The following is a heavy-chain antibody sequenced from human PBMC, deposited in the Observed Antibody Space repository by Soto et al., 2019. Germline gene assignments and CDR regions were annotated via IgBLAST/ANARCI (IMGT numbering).Heavy chain of an antibody. J-gene: IGHJ4*02. CDR2: ISYDGSNK. Sequence: QVQLVESGGGVVQPGRSLRLSCAASGFTFSTYGVHWVRQAPGKGLEWVALISYDGSNKIYADSVKGRFTISRDNSKNTLYLQMNSLRAGDTAVYGCARDLKYRSSWSHFDCWGQGTLVTVSS. V-gene: IGHV3-30*03. D-gene: IGHD6-13*01. CDR3: ARDLKYRSSWSHFDC. CDR1: GFTFSTYG.